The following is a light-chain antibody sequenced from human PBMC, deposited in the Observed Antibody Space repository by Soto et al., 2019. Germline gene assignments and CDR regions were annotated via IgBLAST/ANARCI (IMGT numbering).Light chain of an antibody. J-gene: IGLJ2*01. CDR3: AAWDDSLNGRV. Sequence: QSVLTQPPSESGTPGQRVTISCSGSSSNIGRNTVNWYQQLPGTAPKLLIYSNDERPSGVPDRFSGSKSGTSASLAISGLQSEDEADYYCAAWDDSLNGRVFGGGTKLTVL. V-gene: IGLV1-44*01. CDR2: SND. CDR1: SSNIGRNT.